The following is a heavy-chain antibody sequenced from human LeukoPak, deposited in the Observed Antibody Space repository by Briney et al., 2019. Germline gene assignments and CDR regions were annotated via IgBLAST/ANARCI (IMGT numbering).Heavy chain of an antibody. J-gene: IGHJ4*02. V-gene: IGHV4-39*01. CDR1: GFTFSSFGMN. Sequence: GSLRLSCAASGFTFSSFGMNWVRQPPGKGLEWIGSMLYSGSTNYNPSLKSRVTISVDTSKNQFSLKLSSVTAADTAVYYCARQAIGFGEFLFDYWGQGTLVTVSS. CDR3: ARQAIGFGEFLFDY. D-gene: IGHD3-10*01. CDR2: MLYSGST.